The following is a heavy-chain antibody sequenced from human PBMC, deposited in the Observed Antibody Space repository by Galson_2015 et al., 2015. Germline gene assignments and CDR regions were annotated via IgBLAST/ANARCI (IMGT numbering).Heavy chain of an antibody. Sequence: SLRLSCAVSGFSFTNCAMHWARQAPGKGLEWVALIAYDGTAYFADSVKGRFTISRDTFKSSLDLQMSSLRPEDTAIYYCAKGRGNAYWGQGTLVTVSS. CDR3: AKGRGNAY. V-gene: IGHV3-30*18. CDR1: GFSFTNCA. J-gene: IGHJ4*02. CDR2: IAYDGTA.